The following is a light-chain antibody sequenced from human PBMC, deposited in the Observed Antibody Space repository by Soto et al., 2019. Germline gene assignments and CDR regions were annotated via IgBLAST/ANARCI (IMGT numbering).Light chain of an antibody. V-gene: IGKV3-20*01. CDR3: QQCGGSPLFS. J-gene: IGKJ3*01. CDR1: QSVTSSC. CDR2: TTS. Sequence: EIVLTQSPGTLSLSPGERATLSCTASQSVTSSCLAWYQRKPDQAPRLLIHTTSTRATDIPDRFSGSGSGTDFTLTISRLEPEDFAVYYCQQCGGSPLFSFGPGTRVDI.